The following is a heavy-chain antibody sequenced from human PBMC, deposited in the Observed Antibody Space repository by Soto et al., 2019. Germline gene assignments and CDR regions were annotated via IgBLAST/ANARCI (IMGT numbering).Heavy chain of an antibody. D-gene: IGHD6-13*01. CDR3: VASLAASGLNWLDP. Sequence: SETLSLTCIASGGSISEKYCNSWRQPPGKGLEGIWLIFANGHTDYNPSLKSRVTMSVDASKNQFSLRLTSMTAADTAVYYCVASLAASGLNWLDPWGRGTLVTVSS. CDR1: GGSISEKY. J-gene: IGHJ5*02. V-gene: IGHV4-4*07. CDR2: IFANGHT.